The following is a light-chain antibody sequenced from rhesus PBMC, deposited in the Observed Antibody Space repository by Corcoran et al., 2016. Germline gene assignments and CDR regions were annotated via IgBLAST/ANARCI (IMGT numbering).Light chain of an antibody. CDR2: KAS. CDR3: QQYASSPIFT. V-gene: IGKV1-22*01. CDR1: QSISNW. J-gene: IGKJ3*01. Sequence: DIQMTQSPSSLSASVGDTVTITCRASQSISNWLAWYQQKPGKAPKALIYKASSLQRGFPSRFSGSGSGTEFTLTISDLRSEDFATYYCQQYASSPIFTFGPGTKLDIK.